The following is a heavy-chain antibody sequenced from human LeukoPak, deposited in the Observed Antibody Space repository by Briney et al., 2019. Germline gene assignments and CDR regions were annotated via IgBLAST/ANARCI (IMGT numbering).Heavy chain of an antibody. J-gene: IGHJ3*02. CDR1: GFTFSSYE. D-gene: IGHD2-21*02. CDR3: ARAYCGGYCYGSSDAFDI. CDR2: ISSSGSPV. V-gene: IGHV3-48*03. Sequence: GGSLRLSCAASGFTFSSYEMNWVRQAPGKGLEWVSYISSSGSPVYYADSVKGRFTISRDNAKNSVYLQMNSLRAEDTAVYYCARAYCGGYCYGSSDAFDIWGQGTMVTVSS.